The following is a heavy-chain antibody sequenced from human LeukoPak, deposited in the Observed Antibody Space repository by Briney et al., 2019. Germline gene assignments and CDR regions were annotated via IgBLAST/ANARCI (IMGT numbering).Heavy chain of an antibody. J-gene: IGHJ4*02. V-gene: IGHV1-8*01. CDR1: GYTFTSYD. CDR2: MNPNSGNT. D-gene: IGHD6-13*01. Sequence: ASVKVSCKASGYTFTSYDINWVRQATGQGLEWMGWMNPNSGNTGYAQKFQGRVTMTRNTSISTAYMELSSLRSDDTAVYYCARASAAGTAFDYWGQGTLVTVSS. CDR3: ARASAAGTAFDY.